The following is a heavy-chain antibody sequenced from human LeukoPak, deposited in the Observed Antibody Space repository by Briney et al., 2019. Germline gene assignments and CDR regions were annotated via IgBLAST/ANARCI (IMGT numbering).Heavy chain of an antibody. CDR1: GVTFSSYA. V-gene: IGHV3-30*03. J-gene: IGHJ4*02. CDR2: ISYDGGDE. CDR3: ARGKGSESGYDYFLDY. D-gene: IGHD5-12*01. Sequence: GGSLRLSCTASGVTFSSYAMHWVRQAPGKGLEWVSFISYDGGDEYYADSVRGRFPISRDNSKNTLYLQMNSLRADDSAVYYCARGKGSESGYDYFLDYWGQGTLVTVSS.